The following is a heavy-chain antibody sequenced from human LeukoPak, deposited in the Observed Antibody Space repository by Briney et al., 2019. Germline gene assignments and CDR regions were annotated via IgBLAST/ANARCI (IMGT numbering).Heavy chain of an antibody. D-gene: IGHD6-13*01. CDR3: ARVGDYSSSWYYFDY. CDR2: ISSNGGST. Sequence: GGSLRLSCAASGFTFSSYWMSWVRQAPGKGLEYVSAISSNGGSTYYANSVKGRFTISRDNSKNTLYLQMGSLRAEDMAVYYCARVGDYSSSWYYFDYWGQGTLVTVSS. J-gene: IGHJ4*02. CDR1: GFTFSSYW. V-gene: IGHV3-64*01.